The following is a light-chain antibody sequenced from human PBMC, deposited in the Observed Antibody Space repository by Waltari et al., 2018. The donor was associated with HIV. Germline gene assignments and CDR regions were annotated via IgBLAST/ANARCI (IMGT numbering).Light chain of an antibody. CDR3: FSYAGNNYLL. Sequence: QSALTQPPSASGSPGQSVTISCAGPSSDIGLYYFVSWYQHHPGKAPKLMISEVSRRPSGVPDRFSGSKSGNTASLTVSGLQAEDEAAYYCFSYAGNNYLLFGGGTKLTVL. CDR2: EVS. J-gene: IGLJ2*01. V-gene: IGLV2-8*01. CDR1: SSDIGLYYF.